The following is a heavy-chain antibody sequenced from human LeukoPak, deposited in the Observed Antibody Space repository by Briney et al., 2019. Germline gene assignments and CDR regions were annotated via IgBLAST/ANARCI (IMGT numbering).Heavy chain of an antibody. CDR3: VMKVYYYMDV. Sequence: GGSLRLSCAASGVTLSRYAVNWVRQAPGRGLEWVSYISPSGGSTVYAESVKGQFTISRDNSKNMLYLEMDSLRAEDTAIYYCVMKVYYYMDVWGKGTTVTVSS. CDR1: GVTLSRYA. V-gene: IGHV3-23*01. J-gene: IGHJ6*03. CDR2: ISPSGGST.